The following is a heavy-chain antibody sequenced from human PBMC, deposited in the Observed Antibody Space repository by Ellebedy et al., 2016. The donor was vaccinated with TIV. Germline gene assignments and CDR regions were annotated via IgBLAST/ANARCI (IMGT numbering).Heavy chain of an antibody. V-gene: IGHV4-38-2*02. CDR1: GYSINSGYY. CDR2: INYSGTT. CDR3: ARGDYYTSWTQAFEI. J-gene: IGHJ3*02. Sequence: SETLSLTCTVSGYSINSGYYWGWVRQPPGKGLEWIGNINYSGTTFYNPSLKSRVTISVDTSKNQFSLKLSSVTAADTAIYYCARGDYYTSWTQAFEIWGRGTMVTVSS. D-gene: IGHD3-10*01.